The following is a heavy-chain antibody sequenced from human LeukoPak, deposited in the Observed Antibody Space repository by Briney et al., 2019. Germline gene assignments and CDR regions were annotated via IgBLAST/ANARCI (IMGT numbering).Heavy chain of an antibody. D-gene: IGHD5-12*01. CDR1: GGTFSSYA. V-gene: IGHV1-24*01. CDR2: FDPEDGET. Sequence: GASVKVSRKASGGTFSSYAISWVRQAPGQGLEWMGGFDPEDGETIYAQKFQGRVTMTEDTSTDTAYMELSSLRSEDTAVYYCATVDIVATLGYWGQGTLVTVSS. CDR3: ATVDIVATLGY. J-gene: IGHJ4*02.